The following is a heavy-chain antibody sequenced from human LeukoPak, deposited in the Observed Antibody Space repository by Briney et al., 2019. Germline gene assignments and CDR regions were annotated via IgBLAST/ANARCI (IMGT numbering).Heavy chain of an antibody. D-gene: IGHD3-22*01. CDR3: ARGIRYYYDSSGYYYYDY. CDR2: INPNSGGT. V-gene: IGHV1-2*02. CDR1: GYTFTSYA. J-gene: IGHJ4*02. Sequence: GASVKVSCKASGYTFTSYAMNWVRQAPGQGLEWMGWINPNSGGTNYAQKFQGRVTMTRDTSISTAYMELSRLRSDDTAVYYCARGIRYYYDSSGYYYYDYWGQGTLVTVSS.